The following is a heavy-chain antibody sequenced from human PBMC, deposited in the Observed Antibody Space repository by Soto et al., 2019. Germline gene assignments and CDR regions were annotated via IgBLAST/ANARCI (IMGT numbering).Heavy chain of an antibody. Sequence: SETLSLTCTVSGGSISSYYWSWIRQPPGKGLEWIGYIYYSGSTNYNPSLKSRVTISVDTSKNQFSLKLSSVTAADTAVYYCARYYDFWSGYPLAFDYWGQGTLVTVSS. CDR2: IYYSGST. J-gene: IGHJ4*02. CDR3: ARYYDFWSGYPLAFDY. CDR1: GGSISSYY. V-gene: IGHV4-59*08. D-gene: IGHD3-3*01.